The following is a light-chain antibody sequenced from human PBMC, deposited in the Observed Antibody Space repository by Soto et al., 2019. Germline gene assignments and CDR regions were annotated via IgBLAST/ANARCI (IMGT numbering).Light chain of an antibody. J-gene: IGKJ1*01. CDR3: QQYSSAPWT. V-gene: IGKV3-20*01. Sequence: EIVLTQSPGTLSSSPGERATLSCRASESVSSNYLAWYQQRPGQAPRLLIYAASNRARDIPARFGGSGSGTEFTLTVSRLEPEDFAAYYCQQYSSAPWTFGQGTKV. CDR2: AAS. CDR1: ESVSSNY.